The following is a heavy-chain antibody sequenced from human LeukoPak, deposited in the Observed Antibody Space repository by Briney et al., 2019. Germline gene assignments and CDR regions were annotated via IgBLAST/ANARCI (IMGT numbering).Heavy chain of an antibody. Sequence: PSETLSLTCTVSGGSINTGSFYWSWVRQPAGQGLEWIGRSYTGGSGMYNPSLKGRVSISLDTSNNQFSLKLSSVTAADTGIYYCATERVYGVSSPAFDNWGQGTLVTVSS. V-gene: IGHV4-61*02. CDR1: GGSINTGSFY. J-gene: IGHJ4*02. D-gene: IGHD4-17*01. CDR3: ATERVYGVSSPAFDN. CDR2: SYTGGSG.